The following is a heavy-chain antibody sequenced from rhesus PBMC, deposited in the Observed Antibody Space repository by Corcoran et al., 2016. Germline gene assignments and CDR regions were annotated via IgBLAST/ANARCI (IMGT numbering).Heavy chain of an antibody. CDR3: ARFEGTVDY. D-gene: IGHD1-44*01. J-gene: IGHJ4*01. V-gene: IGHV3-178*01. CDR2: ISGGGDRS. Sequence: EVQLVESGGGLAKPGGSLRLSCAASGFTFSDYNMDWVRQAPGKGLEWVSRISGGGDRSLYADSLKDRFTISRENVKRTLYLQMDGLRVEDTAVYYCARFEGTVDYWGQGVLVTVSS. CDR1: GFTFSDYN.